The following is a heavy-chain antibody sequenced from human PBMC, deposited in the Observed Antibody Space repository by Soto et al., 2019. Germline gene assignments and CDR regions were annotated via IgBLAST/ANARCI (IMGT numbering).Heavy chain of an antibody. D-gene: IGHD5-12*01. V-gene: IGHV4-30-2*01. Sequence: SENLSLTCAVSGGSISSSGYSWSWIRQPPGKVLEWIGYIYHSGSTYYNPSLKSRVTISVDRSKNQFSLKLSSVTAADTAAYYCARVREYSGYGNVFDIWGRGTMVTVSS. CDR1: GGSISSSGYS. CDR3: ARVREYSGYGNVFDI. J-gene: IGHJ3*02. CDR2: IYHSGST.